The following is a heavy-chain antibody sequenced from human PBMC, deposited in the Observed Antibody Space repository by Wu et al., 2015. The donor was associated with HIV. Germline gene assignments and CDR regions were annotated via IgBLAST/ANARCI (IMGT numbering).Heavy chain of an antibody. D-gene: IGHD7-27*01. Sequence: QVQLVQSGAEVKKPGASVKVSCKASGYTXTSYYMHWVRQAPGQGLEWMGIINPSGGSTSYAQKFQGRVTMTRDTSTSTVYMELSSLRSEDTAVYYCARAGADYYFDYWGQGTLVTVSS. CDR2: INPSGGST. CDR1: GYTXTSYY. J-gene: IGHJ4*02. V-gene: IGHV1-46*01. CDR3: ARAGADYYFDY.